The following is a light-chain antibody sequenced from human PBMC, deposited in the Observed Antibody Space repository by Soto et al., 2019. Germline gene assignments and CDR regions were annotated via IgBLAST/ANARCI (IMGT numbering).Light chain of an antibody. CDR1: SSDIGAYDY. V-gene: IGLV2-14*01. J-gene: IGLJ1*01. Sequence: QSALTQPRSVSGSPGQSVTFSCTGTSSDIGAYDYVSWFQQHPGKAPKLMISEVNNRPSEVSNRFSGSKSGNTAYLTISGLQVEDEAGYFCFSFTTTSTHVFGTGTKVTVL. CDR2: EVN. CDR3: FSFTTTSTHV.